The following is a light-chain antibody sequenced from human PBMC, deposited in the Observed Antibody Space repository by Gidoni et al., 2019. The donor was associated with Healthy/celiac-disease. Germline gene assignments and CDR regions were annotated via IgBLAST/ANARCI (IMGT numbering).Light chain of an antibody. V-gene: IGKV3-11*01. CDR2: DAS. CDR3: QQRSNWPLT. Sequence: EIVLTQSPATLSLSPGSRATLSCRASQCVSSYLAWYQQKPGQAPRLLIYDASNMATGIPARFSGSGSGTDFTLTISSLEPEDFAVYYCQQRSNWPLTFGGGTKVEIK. CDR1: QCVSSY. J-gene: IGKJ4*01.